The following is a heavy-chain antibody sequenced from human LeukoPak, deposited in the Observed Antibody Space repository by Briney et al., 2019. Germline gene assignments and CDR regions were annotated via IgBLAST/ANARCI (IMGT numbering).Heavy chain of an antibody. Sequence: LVKVSCKASGGTFSSYAISWVRQAPGQGLEWMGRIIPILGIANYAQKFQGRVTISADKFTTTVYMELSSLSSEDTAVYYCTRVNLRGSNYNWFDPWGQGTQVIVSS. CDR3: TRVNLRGSNYNWFDP. CDR2: IIPILGIA. J-gene: IGHJ5*02. D-gene: IGHD1-26*01. V-gene: IGHV1-69*04. CDR1: GGTFSSYA.